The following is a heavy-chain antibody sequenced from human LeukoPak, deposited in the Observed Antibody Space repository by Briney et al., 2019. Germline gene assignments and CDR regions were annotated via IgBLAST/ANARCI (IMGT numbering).Heavy chain of an antibody. CDR1: GGSISSYY. J-gene: IGHJ4*02. CDR2: IYYSGSA. D-gene: IGHD6-13*01. Sequence: SETLSLTCTVSGGSISSYYWSWIRQPPGKGLEWIGYIYYSGSANYNPSLKSRVTISVDTSKNQFSLKLSSVTAADTAVYYCARVSGSSSWRRFDYWGQGTLVTVSS. CDR3: ARVSGSSSWRRFDY. V-gene: IGHV4-59*01.